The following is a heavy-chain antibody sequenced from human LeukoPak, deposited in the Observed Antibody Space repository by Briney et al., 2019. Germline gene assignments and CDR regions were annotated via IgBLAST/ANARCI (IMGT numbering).Heavy chain of an antibody. CDR3: AKDAPYCSGGSCYSVFDY. V-gene: IGHV3-30*02. D-gene: IGHD2-15*01. J-gene: IGHJ4*02. Sequence: GGSLRLSCAASGFTFSSYGMHWVRQAPGKGLGWVAFIRYDGSNKYYADSVKGRFTISRHNSKNTLYLQMNSLRAEDTAVYYCAKDAPYCSGGSCYSVFDYWGQGTLVTVSS. CDR2: IRYDGSNK. CDR1: GFTFSSYG.